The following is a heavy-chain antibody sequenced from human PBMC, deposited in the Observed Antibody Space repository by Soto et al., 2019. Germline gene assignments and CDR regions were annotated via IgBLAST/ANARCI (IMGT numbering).Heavy chain of an antibody. J-gene: IGHJ6*03. CDR1: GGSISSYY. V-gene: IGHV4-59*01. CDR3: ARVAAGYDFWSGDYYYYMDV. D-gene: IGHD3-3*01. CDR2: IYYSGST. Sequence: SETLSLTCTVSGGSISSYYWSWIRQPPGKGLEWIGYIYYSGSTNYNPSLKSRVTISVDTSKNQFSLKLSSVTAADTAVYYCARVAAGYDFWSGDYYYYMDVWGKGTTVTVSS.